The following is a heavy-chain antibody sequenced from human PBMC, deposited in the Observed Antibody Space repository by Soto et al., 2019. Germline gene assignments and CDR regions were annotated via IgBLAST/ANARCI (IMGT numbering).Heavy chain of an antibody. CDR2: ISYDGSNK. J-gene: IGHJ4*02. CDR1: GFTFRNYG. CDR3: ANLGVGGTYGGLDY. Sequence: QVQLVESGGGVVQPGRSLRLSCTASGFTFRNYGMHWVRQAPGKGLEWMSLISYDGSNKYYADSVKGRFTISRDNSKNTVYLQMSSLRPEDTAVYYCANLGVGGTYGGLDYWGQGTMVTVSS. V-gene: IGHV3-30*18. D-gene: IGHD1-26*01.